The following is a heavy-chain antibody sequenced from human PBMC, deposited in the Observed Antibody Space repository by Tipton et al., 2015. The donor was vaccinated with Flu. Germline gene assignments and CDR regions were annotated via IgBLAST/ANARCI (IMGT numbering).Heavy chain of an antibody. CDR2: IKQDGSVK. CDR3: AREIGGGSCY. CDR1: GFTLSNYW. V-gene: IGHV3-7*01. Sequence: SLRLSCAASGFTLSNYWMTWVRQAPGKGLEWVANIKQDGSVKYYMDSVKGRFTISRDNTKNSLYLQMNSLRAEDTALYYCAREIGGGSCYWGQGTQVTVSA. J-gene: IGHJ1*01. D-gene: IGHD1-26*01.